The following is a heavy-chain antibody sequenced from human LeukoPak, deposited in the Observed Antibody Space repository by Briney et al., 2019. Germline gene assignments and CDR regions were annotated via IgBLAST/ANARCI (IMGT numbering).Heavy chain of an antibody. D-gene: IGHD3-16*02. J-gene: IGHJ5*02. CDR2: INHSGST. CDR3: ARGQPYDYAWGSYRSWWFDP. Sequence: SEALSLTCAVYGGSFSGYYWSWIRQPPGKGLEWIGEINHSGSTNHTPSLKSRVTISVHTSKNQFSLKLSSVTAADTAVYYCARGQPYDYAWGSYRSWWFDPWGQGTLVTVSS. V-gene: IGHV4-34*01. CDR1: GGSFSGYY.